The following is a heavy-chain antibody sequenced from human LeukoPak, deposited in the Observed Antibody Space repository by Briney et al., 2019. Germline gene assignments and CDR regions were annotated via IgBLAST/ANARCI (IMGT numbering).Heavy chain of an antibody. CDR3: ARGCSSTSCYSSPGAFDI. Sequence: GGSLRLSCAASGFTFSSYSMNWVRQAPGKGLEWVSSISSSSSYIYYADSVKGRFTISRDNAKNSLYLQMNSLRAEDTAVYYCARGCSSTSCYSSPGAFDIWGQGTMVTVSS. V-gene: IGHV3-21*01. CDR1: GFTFSSYS. J-gene: IGHJ3*02. CDR2: ISSSSSYI. D-gene: IGHD2-2*01.